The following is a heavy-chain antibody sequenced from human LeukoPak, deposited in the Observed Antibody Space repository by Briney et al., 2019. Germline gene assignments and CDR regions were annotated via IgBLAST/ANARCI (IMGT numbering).Heavy chain of an antibody. D-gene: IGHD2-21*01. CDR2: IKGKSDGGTT. Sequence: PGGSLRLSCAASGFTFNNVWMNWVRQAPGKGLVWVGRIKGKSDGGTTDYSAPVKGRFIISRDDSKNTLYLQMSSLKTEDTAMYYCTTRVHIVVVFRAEYFQHWGQGTLVTVSS. CDR1: GFTFNNVW. J-gene: IGHJ1*01. V-gene: IGHV3-15*07. CDR3: TTRVHIVVVFRAEYFQH.